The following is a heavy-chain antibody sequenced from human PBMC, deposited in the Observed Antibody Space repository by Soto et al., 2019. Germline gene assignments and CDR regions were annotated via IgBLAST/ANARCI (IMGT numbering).Heavy chain of an antibody. CDR1: GFSLTTGGVG. J-gene: IGHJ6*02. V-gene: IGHV2-5*01. CDR3: IYRRASWDYHGLDV. CDR2: SNWNDDR. D-gene: IGHD3-3*02. Sequence: QFTLKESGPPVVKPTETLMLTCTFSGFSLTTGGVGVGWIRQPPGRSPEWLAVSNWNDDRRRSPSLEHRLTITKDTSKNQVVLTMTNMDPVDTATYYCIYRRASWDYHGLDVWGQGIPVTVSS.